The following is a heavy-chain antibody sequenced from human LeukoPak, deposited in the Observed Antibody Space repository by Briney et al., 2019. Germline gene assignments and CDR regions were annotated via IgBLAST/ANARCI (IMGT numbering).Heavy chain of an antibody. CDR1: GYTFTGYY. CDR2: INPNSGGT. J-gene: IGHJ6*03. Sequence: ASVTVSCKASGYTFTGYYMHWVRQAPGQGLEWMGWINPNSGGTNYAQKFQGRVTMTRDTSISTAYMELSRLRSDDTAVYYCARGPSRQGYCSSTSCSVYYMDVWGKGTTVTVSS. V-gene: IGHV1-2*02. CDR3: ARGPSRQGYCSSTSCSVYYMDV. D-gene: IGHD2-2*01.